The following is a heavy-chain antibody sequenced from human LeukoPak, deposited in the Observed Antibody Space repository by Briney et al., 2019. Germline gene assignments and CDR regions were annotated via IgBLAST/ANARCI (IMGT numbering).Heavy chain of an antibody. CDR1: GGSISSGDYY. CDR3: ARVGGTNYYYYGMDV. CDR2: IYDSGST. D-gene: IGHD1-1*01. J-gene: IGHJ6*02. Sequence: SETLSLTCTVSGGSISSGDYYWSWIRQPPGKGLEWIGYIYDSGSTNYNPSLKSRVTISVDTSKNQFSLKLSSVTAAGTAVYYCARVGGTNYYYYGMDVWGQGTTVTVSS. V-gene: IGHV4-61*08.